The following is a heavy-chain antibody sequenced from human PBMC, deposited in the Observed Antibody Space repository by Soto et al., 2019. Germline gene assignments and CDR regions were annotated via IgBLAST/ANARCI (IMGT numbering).Heavy chain of an antibody. CDR2: ISYDGSKK. CDR1: GFSLTSFT. D-gene: IGHD3-10*01. V-gene: IGHV3-30-3*01. Sequence: QEHLVESGGGVVQPGKSLRLSCTASGFSLTSFTVHWVRQAPGKGLEWVTLISYDGSKKDYIDSVKGRFTISRDNLKNAVYMEIDNLRPEDSADYFCAWGPHLAMTGIDFYSGLHVWGQGTTVTVSS. J-gene: IGHJ6*02. CDR3: AWGPHLAMTGIDFYSGLHV.